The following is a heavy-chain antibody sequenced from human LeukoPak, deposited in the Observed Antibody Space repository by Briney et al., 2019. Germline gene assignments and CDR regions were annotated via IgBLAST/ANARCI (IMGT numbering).Heavy chain of an antibody. CDR1: GLTLSGYW. CDR2: INGDASST. Sequence: PGGSLRPSCAASGLTLSGYWMHWVRQAPGKGLMWVSRINGDASSTSYADSVKGRFTISRDNAKSTLYLQMNSLRVEDTAVYYCARARGNTYGYFEYWGQGTLVTVSS. CDR3: ARARGNTYGYFEY. J-gene: IGHJ4*02. D-gene: IGHD5-18*01. V-gene: IGHV3-74*01.